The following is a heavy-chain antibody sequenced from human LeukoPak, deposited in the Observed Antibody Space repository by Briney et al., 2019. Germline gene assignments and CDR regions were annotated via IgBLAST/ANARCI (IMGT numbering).Heavy chain of an antibody. CDR3: ARASGVY. CDR2: INHSGST. V-gene: IGHV4-34*01. Sequence: NPSETLSLTCAVYGGSFSGYYWSWIRQPPGKGLEWIGEINHSGSTNYNPSLKSRVTISVDTSKNQFSLKLSSVTAADTAVYYCARASGVYWGQGTLVTVSS. D-gene: IGHD3-10*01. CDR1: GGSFSGYY. J-gene: IGHJ4*02.